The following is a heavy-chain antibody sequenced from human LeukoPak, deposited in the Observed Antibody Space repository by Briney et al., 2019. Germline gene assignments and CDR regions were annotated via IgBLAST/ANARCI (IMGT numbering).Heavy chain of an antibody. Sequence: SETLSLTCAVYGGSFSAYYWSWIRQPPGKGLEWIGEINHSRSTKYNPSLKSRVTISVDTSKNQFSLKLSSVTAADTAVYYCARRLGRKFGERFYYYHYMDVWGKGTTVTISS. CDR1: GGSFSAYY. D-gene: IGHD3-10*01. V-gene: IGHV4-34*01. CDR3: ARRLGRKFGERFYYYHYMDV. CDR2: INHSRST. J-gene: IGHJ6*03.